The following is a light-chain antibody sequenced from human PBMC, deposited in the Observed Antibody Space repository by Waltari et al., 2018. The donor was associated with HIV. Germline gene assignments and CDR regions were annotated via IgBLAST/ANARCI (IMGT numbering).Light chain of an antibody. CDR1: ISIIGSNS. J-gene: IGLJ3*02. CDR2: SNN. Sequence: QSVLTQPTSASGTPGQKITISCSGNISIIGSNSVNCYQQFSGAAPKLLIFSNNQQPSGVPARFSGSKSGSAASLAISGLHSDDEAIYHCATWDDTLSGPVFGGGTKLTVL. V-gene: IGLV1-44*01. CDR3: ATWDDTLSGPV.